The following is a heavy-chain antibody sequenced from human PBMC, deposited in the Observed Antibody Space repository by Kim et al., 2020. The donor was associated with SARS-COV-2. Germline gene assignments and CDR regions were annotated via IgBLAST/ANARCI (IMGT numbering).Heavy chain of an antibody. CDR3: ARDLVGYCSSTSCYFGRAPLHYYYYGMDV. J-gene: IGHJ6*02. D-gene: IGHD2-2*01. CDR1: GYTFTSYY. V-gene: IGHV1-46*01. CDR2: INPSGGST. Sequence: ASVKVSCKASGYTFTSYYMHWVRQAPGQGLEWMGIINPSGGSTSYAQKFQGRVTMTRDTSTSTVYMELSSLRSEDTAVYYCARDLVGYCSSTSCYFGRAPLHYYYYGMDVWGQGTTVTVSS.